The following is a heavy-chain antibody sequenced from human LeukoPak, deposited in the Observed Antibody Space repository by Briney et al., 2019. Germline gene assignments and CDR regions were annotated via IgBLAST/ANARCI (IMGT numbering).Heavy chain of an antibody. D-gene: IGHD4-17*01. CDR1: GFTFSSYG. J-gene: IGHJ3*02. V-gene: IGHV3-33*01. CDR3: AREYYGAKEWRDAFDI. Sequence: PGRSLRLSCAASGFTFSSYGMHWVRQAPGKGLEWVAVIWYDGSNKYYADSVKGRFTISRDNSKNTLYLQMNSLRAEDTAVYYCAREYYGAKEWRDAFDIWGQGTMVTVSS. CDR2: IWYDGSNK.